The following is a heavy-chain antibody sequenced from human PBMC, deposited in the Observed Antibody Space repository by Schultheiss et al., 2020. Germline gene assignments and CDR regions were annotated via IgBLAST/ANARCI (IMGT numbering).Heavy chain of an antibody. CDR1: GGSISSGGYY. D-gene: IGHD3-16*01. Sequence: SCTVSGGSISSGGYYWSWIRQHPGKGLEWIGYIYYSGSTYYNPSLKSRVTISVDTSKNQFSLKLSSVTAADTAVYYCAREGARTSRRYNWFDPWGQGTLVTVSS. V-gene: IGHV4-31*03. CDR3: AREGARTSRRYNWFDP. CDR2: IYYSGST. J-gene: IGHJ5*02.